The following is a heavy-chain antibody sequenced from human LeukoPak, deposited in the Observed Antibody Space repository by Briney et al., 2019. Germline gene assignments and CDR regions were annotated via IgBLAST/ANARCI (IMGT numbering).Heavy chain of an antibody. D-gene: IGHD1-7*01. CDR3: AKLGITGTTADDYYYYGMDV. V-gene: IGHV3-30*18. J-gene: IGHJ6*02. CDR2: ISYDGSNK. CDR1: GFTFSGYG. Sequence: PGRSLRLSCAASGFTFSGYGMHWVRQAPGKGLEWVAVISYDGSNKYYADSVKGRFTISRDNSKNTLYLQMNSLRAEDTAVYYCAKLGITGTTADDYYYYGMDVWGQGTTVTVSS.